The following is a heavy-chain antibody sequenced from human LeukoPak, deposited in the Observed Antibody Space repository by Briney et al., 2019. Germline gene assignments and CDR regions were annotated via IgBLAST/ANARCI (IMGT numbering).Heavy chain of an antibody. CDR3: AKDLEKYSGSYLGAFDI. D-gene: IGHD1-26*01. Sequence: GGSLRLSCAASGFTLSSYAMSWVRQAPGKGLEWVSAISVSGNTYHADSVKGRFTISRDSSKNTLYLQMNRLRAEDAAVYYCAKDLEKYSGSYLGAFDIWGQGTMVTVSS. CDR1: GFTLSSYA. J-gene: IGHJ3*02. CDR2: ISVSGNT. V-gene: IGHV3-23*01.